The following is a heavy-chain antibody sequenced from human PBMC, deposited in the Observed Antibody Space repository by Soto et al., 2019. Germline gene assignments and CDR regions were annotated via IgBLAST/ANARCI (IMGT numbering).Heavy chain of an antibody. D-gene: IGHD2-15*01. CDR1: GFTFSDHY. CDR3: ARVIVVVAGTTHHYYFDY. J-gene: IGHJ4*02. V-gene: IGHV3-72*01. CDR2: SRNKTKGYTT. Sequence: GWSLGLSCAGSGFTFSDHYMDWVLQAPGKGLEWVGRSRNKTKGYTTEYAASVKGRFTMSRDESKSSLYLQMNSLKIEDTAVYYCARVIVVVAGTTHHYYFDYWGQGTLVTVSS.